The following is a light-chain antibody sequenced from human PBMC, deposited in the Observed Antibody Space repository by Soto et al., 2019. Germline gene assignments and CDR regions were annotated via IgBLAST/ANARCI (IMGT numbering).Light chain of an antibody. J-gene: IGLJ2*01. Sequence: QSVLTQPPSASGSPGQSITLSCTGTSIDVGAYNYVSWYQQHPSKAPKLMIYEVSNRPSGVSNRFSGSTSGNSASLTISGLQAEDEADYYCSSYSSSITVVFGGGTKVTVL. CDR1: SIDVGAYNY. CDR3: SSYSSSITVV. V-gene: IGLV2-14*01. CDR2: EVS.